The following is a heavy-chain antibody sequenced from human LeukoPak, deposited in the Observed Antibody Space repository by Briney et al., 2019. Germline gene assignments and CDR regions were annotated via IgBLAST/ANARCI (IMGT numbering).Heavy chain of an antibody. CDR1: GFTFNNYA. Sequence: GGSLRLSCAASGFTFNNYAMSWVRQAPGKGLEWVSAISGSGGSTYYADSVTGRFTISRDNSRNTLYLQMNSLRAEDTAVYYCAKGGYSSGYYFDYWGQGTLVTVSS. CDR3: AKGGYSSGYYFDY. D-gene: IGHD3-22*01. J-gene: IGHJ4*02. V-gene: IGHV3-23*01. CDR2: ISGSGGST.